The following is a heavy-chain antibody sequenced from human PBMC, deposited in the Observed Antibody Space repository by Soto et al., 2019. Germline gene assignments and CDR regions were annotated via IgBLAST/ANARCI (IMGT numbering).Heavy chain of an antibody. V-gene: IGHV2-5*02. D-gene: IGHD6-6*01. Sequence: SGPTLVNPTQTLTLTCTFSGFSLSTSGVGVGWIRQPPGKALEWLALIYWDDDKRYSPSLKSRLTITKDTSKNQVVLTMTNMDPVDTATYYCAHTPGPSSSSSYYYYMDVWGKGTTVTVSS. CDR3: AHTPGPSSSSSYYYYMDV. J-gene: IGHJ6*03. CDR1: GFSLSTSGVG. CDR2: IYWDDDK.